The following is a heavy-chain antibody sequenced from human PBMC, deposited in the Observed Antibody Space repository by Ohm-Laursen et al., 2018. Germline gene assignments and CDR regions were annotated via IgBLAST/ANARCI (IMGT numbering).Heavy chain of an antibody. J-gene: IGHJ4*02. Sequence: ASVKVSCKASGYTFTSYGISWVRQAPGQGLEWMGWISAYNGNTNYAQKLQGRVTITTDTSTSTAYMELRSLRSDDTAVYYCARPKYSSSWYEWYFDYWGQGTLVTVSS. CDR1: GYTFTSYG. D-gene: IGHD6-13*01. CDR2: ISAYNGNT. CDR3: ARPKYSSSWYEWYFDY. V-gene: IGHV1-18*01.